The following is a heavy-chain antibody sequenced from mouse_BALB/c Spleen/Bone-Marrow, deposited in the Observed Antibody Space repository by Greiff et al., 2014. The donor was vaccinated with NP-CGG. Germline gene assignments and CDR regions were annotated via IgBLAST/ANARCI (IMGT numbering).Heavy chain of an antibody. D-gene: IGHD2-5*01. Sequence: QVQLQQSGAELARPGTSVKLSCKTSGYTFTNYWMQWIKQRPGRGLEWIGTIYPGDGDTRYTQKFKGKATLTADKSSSTAYMQLSSLASEDSAVYYCARSNYPYAMDYWGQGTSVTVSS. CDR1: GYTFTNYW. CDR2: IYPGDGDT. CDR3: ARSNYPYAMDY. J-gene: IGHJ4*01. V-gene: IGHV1-87*01.